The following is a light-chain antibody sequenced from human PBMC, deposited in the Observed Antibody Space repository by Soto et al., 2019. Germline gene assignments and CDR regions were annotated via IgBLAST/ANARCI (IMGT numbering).Light chain of an antibody. CDR3: CSYAGSSTFYV. CDR1: SSDVGSYNL. Sequence: HSALTQPASVSGSPGQSITISCTGTSSDVGSYNLVSWFQQHPGKAPKLFIYEVNRRPSGVSDRLSGSKSGNTASLTISGLQAEDEADYYCCSYAGSSTFYVFGTGTKVTV. J-gene: IGLJ1*01. CDR2: EVN. V-gene: IGLV2-23*02.